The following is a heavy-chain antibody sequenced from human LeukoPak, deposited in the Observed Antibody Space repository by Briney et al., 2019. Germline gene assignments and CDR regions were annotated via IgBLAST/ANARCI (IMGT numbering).Heavy chain of an antibody. CDR2: IYYSGST. CDR1: GGSISSSIYY. Sequence: SETLSLTCTVSGGSISSSIYYWGWIRQPPGKGLEWIGSIYYSGSTYYNPSLKSRVTISVDTSKNQFSLKLSSVTAADTAVYYCASPPGDTSHYYYMDVWGKGTTVTISS. CDR3: ASPPGDTSHYYYMDV. D-gene: IGHD2-2*02. J-gene: IGHJ6*03. V-gene: IGHV4-39*01.